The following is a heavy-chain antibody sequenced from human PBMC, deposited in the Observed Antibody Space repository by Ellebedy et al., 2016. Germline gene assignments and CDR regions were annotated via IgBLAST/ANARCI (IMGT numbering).Heavy chain of an antibody. CDR3: AREGDDFRDGFDI. V-gene: IGHV1-18*01. J-gene: IGHJ3*02. D-gene: IGHD3-3*01. CDR1: GYTFTKYG. Sequence: ASVKVSCKASGYTFTKYGISWVRQAPGQGLEWMGWINGYNGNTNTAQKFRGRVLMTRDTSTNTAYMELTGLRSDDTAMYYCAREGDDFRDGFDIWGQGAMITVSS. CDR2: INGYNGNT.